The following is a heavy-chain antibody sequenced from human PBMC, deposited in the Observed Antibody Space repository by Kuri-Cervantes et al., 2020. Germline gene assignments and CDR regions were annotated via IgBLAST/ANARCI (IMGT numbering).Heavy chain of an antibody. CDR1: GDSISSSIYY. CDR2: IYYSGST. D-gene: IGHD2-2*01. CDR3: ARYCSTSSCYVGQNDAFDI. J-gene: IGHJ3*02. V-gene: IGHV4-39*01. Sequence: SETLSLTCTVSGDSISSSIYYWGWIRQPPGKGLEWIGSIYYSGSTYYNLSLKSRVTISVDTSKNQFSLKLSSVTAADTAVYYCARYCSTSSCYVGQNDAFDIWGQGTMVTVSS.